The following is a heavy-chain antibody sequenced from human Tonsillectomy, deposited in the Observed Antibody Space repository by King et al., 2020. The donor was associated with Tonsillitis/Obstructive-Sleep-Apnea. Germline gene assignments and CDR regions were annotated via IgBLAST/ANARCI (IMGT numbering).Heavy chain of an antibody. V-gene: IGHV4-34*01. CDR2: INHSGST. Sequence: VQLQQWGAGLLKPSETLSLTCAVYGVSFSGYYWSWIRQPPGKGLEWIGEINHSGSTNYNPSLKSRVTISVDTSKNQFSLKLSSVTAADTAVYYCARGPRIPARPRWFDPWGQETLVTVSS. CDR3: ARGPRIPARPRWFDP. J-gene: IGHJ5*02. D-gene: IGHD6-6*01. CDR1: GVSFSGYY.